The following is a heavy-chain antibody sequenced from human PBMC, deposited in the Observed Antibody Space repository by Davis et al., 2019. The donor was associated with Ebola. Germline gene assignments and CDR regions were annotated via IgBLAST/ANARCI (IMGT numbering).Heavy chain of an antibody. J-gene: IGHJ4*02. V-gene: IGHV3-53*05. CDR2: IFGDDKT. D-gene: IGHD6-19*01. CDR1: GFSIRGYY. Sequence: PGGSLRLSCAASGFSIRGYYMSWVRQAPGKGPECVSVIFGDDKTYYTDSVKGRFAISRDNSKNTLYLQMNSLRAEDMALYYCAKWVSGWQRNYLLFFDYWGQGTLVTVSS. CDR3: AKWVSGWQRNYLLFFDY.